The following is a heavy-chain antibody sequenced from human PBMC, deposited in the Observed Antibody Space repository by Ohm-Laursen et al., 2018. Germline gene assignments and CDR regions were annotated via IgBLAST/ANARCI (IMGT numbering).Heavy chain of an antibody. V-gene: IGHV4-31*03. Sequence: TLSLTCSVSGGSISSGGYYWSWIRQHPGKGLEWIGYIYYSGSTYYNPSLKSRVTISVGTSKNQFSLKLSSVTAADTAVYYCARYSSSWYYYYYGMDVWGQGTTVTVSS. CDR1: GGSISSGGYY. J-gene: IGHJ6*02. D-gene: IGHD6-13*01. CDR3: ARYSSSWYYYYYGMDV. CDR2: IYYSGST.